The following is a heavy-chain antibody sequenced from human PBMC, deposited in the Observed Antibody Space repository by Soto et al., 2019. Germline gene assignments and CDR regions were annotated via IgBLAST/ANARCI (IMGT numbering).Heavy chain of an antibody. D-gene: IGHD3-3*01. Sequence: TETQSLTCAVYGGSVNGYYWNWIRQPPGKGLEWIGEINHTGGTHYNPSLKSRVTMSVDTSKNQFSLRLSSVTAADTAIYYRATRITVFALLIPPFDPWGQGTQATVSS. J-gene: IGHJ5*02. CDR2: INHTGGT. V-gene: IGHV4-34*01. CDR1: GGSVNGYY. CDR3: ATRITVFALLIPPFDP.